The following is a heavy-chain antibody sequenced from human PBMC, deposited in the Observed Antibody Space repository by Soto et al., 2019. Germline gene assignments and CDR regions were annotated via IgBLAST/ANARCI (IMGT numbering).Heavy chain of an antibody. D-gene: IGHD1-1*01. J-gene: IGHJ4*02. CDR3: ARGNWNSILY. CDR2: ISSSSSYT. Sequence: GGSLRLSCAASGFTFSDYYMSWIRQSPGKGLEWVSYISSSSSYTNYADSVKGRFTISRDNAKNSLYVQMNSLRAEDTAVYYCARGNWNSILYWGQGNLVTVSS. CDR1: GFTFSDYY. V-gene: IGHV3-11*06.